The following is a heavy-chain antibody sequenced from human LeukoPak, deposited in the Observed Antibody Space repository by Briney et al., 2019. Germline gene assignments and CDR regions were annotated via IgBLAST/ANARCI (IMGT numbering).Heavy chain of an antibody. CDR2: IYNSGTT. V-gene: IGHV4-39*01. CDR1: GDTISSTSYY. J-gene: IGHJ4*01. D-gene: IGHD3-10*01. Sequence: SETLSLTCTVSGDTISSTSYYWDWIRQPPGKGLEWIGSIYNSGTTYYNPSLKSRVTISVDTSKNQFSLRVSSVTAADTAVYYCASRVYGLGSFNYWGQGTLVTVSS. CDR3: ASRVYGLGSFNY.